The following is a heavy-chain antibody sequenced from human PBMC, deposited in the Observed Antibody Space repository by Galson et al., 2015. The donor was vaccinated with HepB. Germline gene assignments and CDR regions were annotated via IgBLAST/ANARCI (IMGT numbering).Heavy chain of an antibody. Sequence: QSGAEVKKPGESLKISCKGSGSSFTSYWIGWVRQMPGKGLEWMGIIYPGDSDTRYSPSFQGQVTISADKSISTAYLQWSSLKASDTAMYYCAREVGTLLWFGGDAFDIWGQGTMVTVSS. CDR1: GSSFTSYW. CDR3: AREVGTLLWFGGDAFDI. J-gene: IGHJ3*02. V-gene: IGHV5-51*01. CDR2: IYPGDSDT. D-gene: IGHD3-10*01.